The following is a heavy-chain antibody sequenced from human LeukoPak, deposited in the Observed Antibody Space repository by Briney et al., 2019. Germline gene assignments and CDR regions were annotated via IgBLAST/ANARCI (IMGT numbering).Heavy chain of an antibody. D-gene: IGHD3-22*01. V-gene: IGHV3-23*01. CDR1: GFTFSSYA. CDR3: ARDSGPMIVGGHPYYFDY. J-gene: IGHJ4*02. CDR2: ISGSGGST. Sequence: GGSLRLSCAASGFTFSSYAMSWVRQAPGKGLEWGSAISGSGGSTYYADSVKGRFTISRDNSKNTLYLQMNSLRAEDTAVYYCARDSGPMIVGGHPYYFDYWGQGTLVTVSS.